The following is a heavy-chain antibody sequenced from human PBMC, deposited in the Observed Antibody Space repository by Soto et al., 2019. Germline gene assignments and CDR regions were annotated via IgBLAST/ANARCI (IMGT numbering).Heavy chain of an antibody. CDR3: ARHYSALEV. Sequence: VGSLRLSCAASGFTFSYYAMHWVRQAPGKGLEWVAFISYDETNKYYSDSVKGRFTISRDNSRNTLYLQMSSLRAEDTAVYYCARHYSALEVWGQGTTVSVSS. V-gene: IGHV3-30-3*01. J-gene: IGHJ3*01. CDR1: GFTFSYYA. D-gene: IGHD3-10*01. CDR2: ISYDETNK.